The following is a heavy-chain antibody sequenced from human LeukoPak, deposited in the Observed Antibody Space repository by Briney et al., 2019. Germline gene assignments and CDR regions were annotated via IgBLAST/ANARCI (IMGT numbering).Heavy chain of an antibody. J-gene: IGHJ4*02. CDR2: IGRSGTTI. Sequence: GGSLRLSCAASGFTFSSYAMHWVRQAPGKGLEWVSFIGRSGTTIYYADSVKGRFTCSRDNAKNSLHLQMNSLRAEDTAVYYCATNHPNGGGGRYFDWSPIDWGQGTLVTVSS. V-gene: IGHV3-48*03. CDR1: GFTFSSYA. CDR3: ATNHPNGGGGRYFDWSPID. D-gene: IGHD3-9*01.